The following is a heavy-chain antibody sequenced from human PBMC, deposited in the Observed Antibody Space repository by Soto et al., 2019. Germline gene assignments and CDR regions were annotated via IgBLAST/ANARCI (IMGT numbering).Heavy chain of an antibody. D-gene: IGHD3-3*01. V-gene: IGHV4-59*01. CDR2: IHYNGNT. CDR3: ARSNYDFWSGYYDFAY. J-gene: IGHJ4*02. CDR1: GDSISAYS. Sequence: SETLSLACTVSGDSISAYSWSWVRQPPGKGLEWIGNIHYNGNTKYNPSLKSRVTISVDTSKNQFSLKLSSVTAADTAVYYCARSNYDFWSGYYDFAYWGQGTLVTVSS.